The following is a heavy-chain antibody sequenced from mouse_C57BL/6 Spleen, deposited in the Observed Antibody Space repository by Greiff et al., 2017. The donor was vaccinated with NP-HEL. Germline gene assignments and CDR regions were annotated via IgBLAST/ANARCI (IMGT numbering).Heavy chain of an antibody. D-gene: IGHD2-3*01. J-gene: IGHJ2*01. V-gene: IGHV5-17*01. CDR2: ISSGSSTI. Sequence: EVHLVESGGGLVKPGGSLKLSCAASGFTFSDYGMHWVRQAPEKGLEWVAYISSGSSTIYYADTVKGRFTISRDNAKNTLFLQMTSLRSEDTAMYYGARRAYDGYYDYFDYWGQGTTLTVAS. CDR3: ARRAYDGYYDYFDY. CDR1: GFTFSDYG.